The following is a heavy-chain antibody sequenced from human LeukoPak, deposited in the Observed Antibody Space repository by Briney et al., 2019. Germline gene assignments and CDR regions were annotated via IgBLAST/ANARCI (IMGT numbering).Heavy chain of an antibody. D-gene: IGHD6-13*01. CDR1: GGSISSSGYY. J-gene: IGHJ5*02. CDR3: ARHLRVRGYSSSWPNWFDP. Sequence: PSETLSLTCTVSGGSISSSGYYWGWIRQPPGKGLEWVGTIYYSGSTYYNPSLKSRVTISVDTSKNQFSLKLSSVTAADTAVYYCARHLRVRGYSSSWPNWFDPWGQGTLVTVSS. CDR2: IYYSGST. V-gene: IGHV4-39*01.